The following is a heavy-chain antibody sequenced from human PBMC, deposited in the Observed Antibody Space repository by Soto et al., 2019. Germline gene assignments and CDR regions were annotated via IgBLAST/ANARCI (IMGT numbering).Heavy chain of an antibody. J-gene: IGHJ3*02. D-gene: IGHD6-19*01. CDR1: GFTFSTYS. CDR3: AGEHMPVAGAGDSFDI. CDR2: ILHDEINE. V-gene: IGHV3-30-3*01. Sequence: QVQLVESGGGVVQPGRSLRLSCAASGFTFSTYSMHWVRQAPGKGLEWVAVILHDEINEYYADSLKGRFTISRDNFKNTLYLQMNSLRAEDTAVYYCAGEHMPVAGAGDSFDIWGQGTMVTVSS.